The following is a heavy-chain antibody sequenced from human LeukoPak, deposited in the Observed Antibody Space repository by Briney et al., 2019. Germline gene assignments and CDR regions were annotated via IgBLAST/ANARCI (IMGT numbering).Heavy chain of an antibody. J-gene: IGHJ4*02. D-gene: IGHD3-10*01. Sequence: SETLSLTCTVSGDSVSSGNYYWSRLRQPPGKALGWISYIYYTGNTYYNPSLEGRVTISVDTSKNHFSVKLSSVTAADTAVYYCARSQNYYGSGDYWSQGTLVTVSS. V-gene: IGHV4-61*03. CDR2: IYYTGNT. CDR3: ARSQNYYGSGDY. CDR1: GDSVSSGNYY.